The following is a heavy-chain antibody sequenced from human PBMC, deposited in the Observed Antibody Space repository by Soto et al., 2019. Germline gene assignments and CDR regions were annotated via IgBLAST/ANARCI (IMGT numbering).Heavy chain of an antibody. CDR1: GGSISTYY. V-gene: IGHV4-59*01. Sequence: QVQLQESGPGLVKPSETLSLTCSVSGGSISTYYWSWVRQPPGKGLEWSGYVYYSRSTNYNPSLKSRVGISVDTSKNQFSLKLTSVSAADTAMYYCARGGRSAYYYYIGVWGKGTTGTVSS. J-gene: IGHJ6*03. CDR3: ARGGRSAYYYYIGV. CDR2: VYYSRST.